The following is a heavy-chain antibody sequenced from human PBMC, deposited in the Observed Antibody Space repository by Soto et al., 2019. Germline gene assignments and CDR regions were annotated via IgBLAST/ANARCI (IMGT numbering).Heavy chain of an antibody. CDR3: AGTFTYYYGMDV. CDR1: GFTFSDYY. Sequence: GGSLRLSCAASGFTFSDYYMSWFRQAPGKGLEWVSYISSSSSYTNYADSVKGRFTISRDNAKNSLYLQMNSLRAEDTAVYYCAGTFTYYYGMDVWGQGTTGTVS. CDR2: ISSSSSYT. V-gene: IGHV3-11*06. J-gene: IGHJ6*02. D-gene: IGHD1-1*01.